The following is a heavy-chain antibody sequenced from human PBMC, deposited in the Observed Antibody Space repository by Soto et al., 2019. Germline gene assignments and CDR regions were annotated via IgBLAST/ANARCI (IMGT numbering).Heavy chain of an antibody. J-gene: IGHJ6*02. CDR3: VRIATYSLGFYYYGMDV. V-gene: IGHV5-51*01. CDR2: IYPDDSDT. CDR1: GGTFTFYW. D-gene: IGHD4-4*01. Sequence: PXESLKISCEGSGGTFTFYWIAWVRQTPGKGLEWMGIIYPDDSDTRYSPSFQGQVTISADTSITTAYLQWSSLKASDTGTYYCVRIATYSLGFYYYGMDVWGQGTTVTVSS.